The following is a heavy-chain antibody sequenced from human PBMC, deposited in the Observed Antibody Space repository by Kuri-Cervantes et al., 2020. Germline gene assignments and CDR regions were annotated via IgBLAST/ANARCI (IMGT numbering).Heavy chain of an antibody. V-gene: IGHV3-20*04. D-gene: IGHD3-16*01. CDR2: IDFEGGTL. CDR3: ARNSWGIDY. Sequence: GESLKISCVASGFTFGDYGMSWVRQAPGKGLVWIARIDFEGGTLDYADSVEGRFTISRDNAKDTLYLQMHDLRVEDTTVYYCARNSWGIDYWGQGTLVTVSS. CDR1: GFTFGDYG. J-gene: IGHJ4*02.